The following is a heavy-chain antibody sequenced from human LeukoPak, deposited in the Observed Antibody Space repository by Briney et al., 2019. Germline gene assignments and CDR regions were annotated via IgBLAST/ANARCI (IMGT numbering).Heavy chain of an antibody. V-gene: IGHV4-34*01. J-gene: IGHJ4*02. Sequence: PSETLSLTCAVYGGSFSGYYWSWIRQPPGKGLEWIGEINHSGSTNYNPSLKSRVTISVDTSKNQFSLKLSSVTAADTAVYYCARHAPRGLYYYGSGSYLYWGQGTLVTVSS. CDR3: ARHAPRGLYYYGSGSYLY. D-gene: IGHD3-10*01. CDR2: INHSGST. CDR1: GGSFSGYY.